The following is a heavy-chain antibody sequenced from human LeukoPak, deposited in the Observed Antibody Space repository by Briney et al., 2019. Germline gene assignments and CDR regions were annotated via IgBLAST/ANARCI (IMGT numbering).Heavy chain of an antibody. V-gene: IGHV2-26*01. D-gene: IGHD6-19*01. CDR1: GFSLSNARMG. J-gene: IGHJ4*02. Sequence: SGPVLVKPTETLTLTCTVSGFSLSNARMGVSWIRQPPGKALDWLAHIFSNDEKSYSTSLKSRLTISKDTSKSQVVLTMTNMDPVDTATYYCARTSPTRYSSGWYDYWGQGTLVTVSS. CDR3: ARTSPTRYSSGWYDY. CDR2: IFSNDEK.